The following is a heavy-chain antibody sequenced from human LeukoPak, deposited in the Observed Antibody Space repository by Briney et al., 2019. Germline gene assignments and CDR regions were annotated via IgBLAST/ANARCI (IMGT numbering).Heavy chain of an antibody. CDR1: GGSITSYY. CDR3: ARLVGYSSSWLLTP. D-gene: IGHD6-13*01. Sequence: PSETLSLTCTVSGGSITSYYWSWIRQPPGKGLEWIGYIYYSGSTSYNPSLKNRVTISVDTSKNQFSLKLSSVTAADTAVYYCARLVGYSSSWLLTPWGQGTLVTVSS. V-gene: IGHV4-59*08. J-gene: IGHJ4*02. CDR2: IYYSGST.